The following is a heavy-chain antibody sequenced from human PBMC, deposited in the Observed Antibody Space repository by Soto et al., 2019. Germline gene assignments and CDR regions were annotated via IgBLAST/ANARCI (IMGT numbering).Heavy chain of an antibody. CDR2: ISANNGNT. CDR1: GYTFTSYG. D-gene: IGHD2-8*01. J-gene: IGHJ3*02. Sequence: ASVKVSCKASGYTFTSYGISWVRQAPGQGLEWMGWISANNGNTNYAQKLQGRVTMTTNTSTSTAYMELRSLRSEDTAVYYCARGTQGVRYAFDIWGQGTMVTVSS. V-gene: IGHV1-18*01. CDR3: ARGTQGVRYAFDI.